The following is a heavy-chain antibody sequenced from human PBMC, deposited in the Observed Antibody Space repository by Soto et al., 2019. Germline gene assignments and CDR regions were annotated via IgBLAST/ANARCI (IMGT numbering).Heavy chain of an antibody. CDR2: IYYSGST. V-gene: IGHV4-39*01. J-gene: IGHJ4*02. CDR1: GGSISSSSYY. D-gene: IGHD6-19*01. Sequence: SETLSLTCTVSGGSISSSSYYWGWIRQPPGKGLEWIGSIYYSGSTYYNPSLKSRVTISVDTSKNQFSLKLSSVTAADTAVYYCASLSPHSSGWFWGQGTLVTVSS. CDR3: ASLSPHSSGWF.